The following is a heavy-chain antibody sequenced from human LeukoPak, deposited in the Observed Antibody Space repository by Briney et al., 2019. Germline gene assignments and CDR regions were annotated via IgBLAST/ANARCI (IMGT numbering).Heavy chain of an antibody. CDR1: GFTFDDYG. Sequence: GGSLRLSCAASGFTFDDYGMCWVRQAPGKGLEWVSGINWNGGSTGYADSVKGRFTISRDNAKNSLYLQMNSLRAEDTALYYCARGNCYDSSGYYSFDYWGQGTLVTVSS. CDR3: ARGNCYDSSGYYSFDY. CDR2: INWNGGST. D-gene: IGHD3-22*01. V-gene: IGHV3-20*04. J-gene: IGHJ4*02.